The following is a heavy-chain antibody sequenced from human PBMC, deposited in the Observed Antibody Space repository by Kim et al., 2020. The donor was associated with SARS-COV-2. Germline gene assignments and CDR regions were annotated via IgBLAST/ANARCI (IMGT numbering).Heavy chain of an antibody. J-gene: IGHJ6*02. V-gene: IGHV4-31*03. CDR2: IYYSGST. CDR3: ARGYGSGSYYKGGMDV. Sequence: SETLSLTCTVSGGSISSGGYYWSWIRQHPGKGLEWIGYIYYSGSTYYNPSLKSRVTISVDTSKNQFSLKLSSVTAADTAVYYCARGYGSGSYYKGGMDVWGQGTTVTVSS. D-gene: IGHD3-10*01. CDR1: GGSISSGGYY.